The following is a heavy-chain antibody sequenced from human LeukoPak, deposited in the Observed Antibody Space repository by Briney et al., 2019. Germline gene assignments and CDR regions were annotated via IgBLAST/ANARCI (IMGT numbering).Heavy chain of an antibody. CDR1: GFTFNSYS. CDR3: ARVGSSSLSYYFDY. CDR2: ISSSSSYI. J-gene: IGHJ4*02. V-gene: IGHV3-21*01. Sequence: GGSLRLSCAASGFTFNSYSMNWVRQAPGKGLEWVSSISSSSSYIYYADSVKGRFTISRDNAKNSLYLQMNSLRAEDTAVYYCARVGSSSLSYYFDYWGQGTLVTVSS. D-gene: IGHD6-13*01.